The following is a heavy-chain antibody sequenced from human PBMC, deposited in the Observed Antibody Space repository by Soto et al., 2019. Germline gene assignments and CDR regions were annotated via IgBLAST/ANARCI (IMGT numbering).Heavy chain of an antibody. J-gene: IGHJ4*02. V-gene: IGHV1-2*04. CDR1: GYTCTGYY. Sequence: ASVKVSCKASGYTCTGYYMHWVRQAPGQGLEWMGWINPNSGGTNYARKFQGWVTMTRDTSISTAYMELSRPRSDDTAVYYCARDRSINYYSDVWSGYPYYFDNWGQETLFTVSS. CDR2: INPNSGGT. CDR3: ARDRSINYYSDVWSGYPYYFDN. D-gene: IGHD3-3*01.